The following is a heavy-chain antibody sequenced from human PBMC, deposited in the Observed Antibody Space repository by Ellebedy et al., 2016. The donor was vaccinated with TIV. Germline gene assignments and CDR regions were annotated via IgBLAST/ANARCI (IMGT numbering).Heavy chain of an antibody. CDR1: GIRFSNFF. Sequence: GESLKISXAVSGIRFSNFFMSWVSQAPGKGREWVSTISGGGDKTYLADSVEGRFIISRDNFRNTLYLQMNGLTTDDTAVYYCRPGHYSGSWGLGSLVTVSS. V-gene: IGHV3-23*01. CDR2: ISGGGDKT. J-gene: IGHJ4*02. CDR3: RPGHYSGS.